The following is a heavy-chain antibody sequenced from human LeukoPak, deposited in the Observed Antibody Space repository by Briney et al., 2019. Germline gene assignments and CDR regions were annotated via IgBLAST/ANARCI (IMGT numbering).Heavy chain of an antibody. D-gene: IGHD6-6*01. CDR2: ISGSGGST. CDR3: ARGKGSSSEFDY. Sequence: GGSLRLSCAASGFTFSSYAMSWVRQAPGKGLEWVSAISGSGGSTYYADSVKGRFTISRDNSKNTLYLQMNSLRAEDTAVYYCARGKGSSSEFDYWGQGTLVTVSS. CDR1: GFTFSSYA. V-gene: IGHV3-23*01. J-gene: IGHJ4*02.